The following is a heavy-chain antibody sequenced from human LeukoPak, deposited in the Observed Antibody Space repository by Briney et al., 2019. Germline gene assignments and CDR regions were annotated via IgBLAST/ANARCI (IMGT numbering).Heavy chain of an antibody. D-gene: IGHD1-26*01. CDR1: GFTFSSYW. V-gene: IGHV3-74*01. J-gene: IGHJ4*02. CDR2: INSDGSNI. CDR3: VRDTGSYYYDH. Sequence: GGSLRLSCAASGFTFSSYWMHWVRQAPGKGLVWVSRINSDGSNIDYADSVKGRVTISRDNAKNMLYLQMNSLRAEDTAVYHCVRDTGSYYYDHWGQGTLVTVSS.